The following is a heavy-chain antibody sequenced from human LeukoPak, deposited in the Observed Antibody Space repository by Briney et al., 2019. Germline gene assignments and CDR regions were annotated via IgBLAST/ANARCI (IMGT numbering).Heavy chain of an antibody. D-gene: IGHD1-26*01. Sequence: QPGGSLRLSCAASGFTFSTYTIHWVRQAPGKGLEWVALISYDGNNKYYADSVKGRFTISRDDSKNTLYLQMNSLRAEDTAVYYCVRDVVGYSIDYWGQGTLVTVSS. CDR2: ISYDGNNK. CDR1: GFTFSTYT. CDR3: VRDVVGYSIDY. J-gene: IGHJ4*02. V-gene: IGHV3-30*04.